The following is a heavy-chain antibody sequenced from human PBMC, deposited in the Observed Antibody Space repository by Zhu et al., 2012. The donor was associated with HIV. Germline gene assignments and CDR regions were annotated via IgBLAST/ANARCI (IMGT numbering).Heavy chain of an antibody. J-gene: IGHJ3*02. CDR2: IYTSGST. V-gene: IGHV4-4*09. D-gene: IGHD3-16*01. CDR1: GGSISSYY. CDR3: ARESRGGESNAFDI. Sequence: QVQLQESGPGLVKPSETLSLTCTVSGGSISSYYWSWIRQPPGKGLEWIGYIYTSGSTNYNPSLKSRVTIPVDTSKNQFSLKLSSVTAADTAVYYCARESRGGESNAFDIWGQGTMVTVSS.